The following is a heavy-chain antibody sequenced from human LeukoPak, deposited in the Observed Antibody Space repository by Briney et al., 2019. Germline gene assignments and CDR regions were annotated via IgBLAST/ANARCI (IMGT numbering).Heavy chain of an antibody. CDR1: GFTFSSYG. Sequence: GGSLRLSCAASGFTFSSYGMHWVRQAPGKGLEWEVFIRYDGSNKYYADSVKGRFTISRDNSKNTVYLQMDSLRADDSAVYYCAKNAGYSYGLYYFDYWGQGALVTVSS. CDR2: IRYDGSNK. CDR3: AKNAGYSYGLYYFDY. J-gene: IGHJ4*02. V-gene: IGHV3-30*02. D-gene: IGHD5-18*01.